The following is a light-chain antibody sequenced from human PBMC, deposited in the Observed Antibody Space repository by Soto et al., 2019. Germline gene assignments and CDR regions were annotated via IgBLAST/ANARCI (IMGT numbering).Light chain of an antibody. V-gene: IGLV1-40*01. Sequence: QPVLTQPPSVSGAPGQRVTISCTGSSSNIGAGYDVHWYQQLPGRAPKLFIYGNTNRPSGVPDRFSGSKSGTSASLAITGLQAEDEADYYCLSFDSSLSVVFGGGTKLTVL. J-gene: IGLJ2*01. CDR2: GNT. CDR3: LSFDSSLSVV. CDR1: SSNIGAGYD.